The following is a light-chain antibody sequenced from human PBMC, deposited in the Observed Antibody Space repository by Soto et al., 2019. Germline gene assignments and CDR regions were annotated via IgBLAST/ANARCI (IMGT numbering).Light chain of an antibody. CDR1: QTIIRY. CDR2: AAS. J-gene: IGKJ3*01. V-gene: IGKV1-39*01. CDR3: QQSYSTLFS. Sequence: DTQMTQSPSSLSASVGDRVTITCRASQTIIRYLNWYQQKPGRAPNLLIYAASNLQSGVPSRFSGSASGTEFTLTISSLQPEDFATYYCQQSYSTLFSFGPGTKVEIK.